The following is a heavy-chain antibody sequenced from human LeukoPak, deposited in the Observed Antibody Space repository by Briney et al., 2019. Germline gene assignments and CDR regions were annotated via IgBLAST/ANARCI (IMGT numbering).Heavy chain of an antibody. CDR1: GGSISSYY. V-gene: IGHV4-4*09. CDR3: AGNSGWYVYNY. J-gene: IGHJ4*02. D-gene: IGHD6-19*01. Sequence: SETLSLTCTVSGGSISSYYWSWIRQPPGEGLEWIGYIHTRGSTNYNPSLKSRVTISVDTSKNQFSLKLSSVTAADTAVYYCAGNSGWYVYNYWGQGTLVSVSS. CDR2: IHTRGST.